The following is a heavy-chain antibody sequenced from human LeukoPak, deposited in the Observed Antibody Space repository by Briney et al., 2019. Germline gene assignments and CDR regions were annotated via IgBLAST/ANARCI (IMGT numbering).Heavy chain of an antibody. D-gene: IGHD4-17*01. CDR2: IFSRSESI. J-gene: IGHJ4*02. CDR1: GFNFGAYT. CDR3: ASGPTVTTVDY. Sequence: PGGSLRLSCAASGFNFGAYTINWVRQAPGKGLEWVSCIFSRSESILYADSVKGRFTISRDNAKNSLYLQMDSLRVEDTAVYYCASGPTVTTVDYWGQGTLVTVSS. V-gene: IGHV3-21*01.